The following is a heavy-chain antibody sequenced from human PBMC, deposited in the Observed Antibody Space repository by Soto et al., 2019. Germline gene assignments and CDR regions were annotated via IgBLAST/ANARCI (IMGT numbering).Heavy chain of an antibody. CDR3: ARDLSGLVGVYYYYGMDV. CDR1: GYTFNSYG. CDR2: ISAYNGNT. Sequence: QVQLVQSGAEVKKPGASVKVSCKASGYTFNSYGISWVRQAPGQGLEWMGWISAYNGNTNYAQKLQGRVTMTTDTSTSTAYMELRSLSSDDTAVYYCARDLSGLVGVYYYYGMDVWGQGTTVTVSS. D-gene: IGHD6-19*01. J-gene: IGHJ6*02. V-gene: IGHV1-18*01.